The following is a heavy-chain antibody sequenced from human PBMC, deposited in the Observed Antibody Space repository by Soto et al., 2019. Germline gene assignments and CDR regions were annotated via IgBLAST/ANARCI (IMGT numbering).Heavy chain of an antibody. V-gene: IGHV4-59*06. D-gene: IGHD3-10*01. CDR1: GGSISSYY. CDR3: ARVTVIITMVRGIYGMDV. Sequence: SETLSLTCTVSGGSISSYYWSWIRQPPGKGLEWIGYIYYSGSTYYNPSLKSRVTISVDTSKNQFSLKLSSVTAADTAVYYCARVTVIITMVRGIYGMDVWGQGTTVTGSS. CDR2: IYYSGST. J-gene: IGHJ6*02.